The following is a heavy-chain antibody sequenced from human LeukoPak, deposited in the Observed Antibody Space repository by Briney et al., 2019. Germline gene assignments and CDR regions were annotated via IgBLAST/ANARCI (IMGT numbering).Heavy chain of an antibody. CDR1: GGSISTTNW. CDR3: ARDSTVRSWYFDL. Sequence: SGTLSLTCVVSGGSISTTNWWSWVRQPPGKGLEWTGEIFRSGSTDYNPSLKSRVTISVDKSNNQFSLKLTSVTAADTAVYYCARDSTVRSWYFDLWGRGTLVTVSS. J-gene: IGHJ2*01. V-gene: IGHV4-4*02. CDR2: IFRSGST. D-gene: IGHD4-11*01.